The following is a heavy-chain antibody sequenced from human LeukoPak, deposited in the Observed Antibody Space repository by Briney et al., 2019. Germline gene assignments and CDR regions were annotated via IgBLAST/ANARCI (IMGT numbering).Heavy chain of an antibody. Sequence: GGSLRLSCAASGFTFSDHAMTWVRQAPGKGLEWVSGISGSGETTYYADSEKGRFTIFRDNSRNTLFLHMNSLRVEDTAVYFCARESFRALAGYLDYWGQGSLVIVPS. CDR1: GFTFSDHA. D-gene: IGHD6-19*01. J-gene: IGHJ4*02. CDR3: ARESFRALAGYLDY. CDR2: ISGSGETT. V-gene: IGHV3-23*01.